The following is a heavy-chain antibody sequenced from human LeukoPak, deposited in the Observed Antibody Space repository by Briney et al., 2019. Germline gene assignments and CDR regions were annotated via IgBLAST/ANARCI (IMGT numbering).Heavy chain of an antibody. CDR2: IYYSGST. CDR1: GGSISSSSYY. CDR3: ARLEGSGWPYYYYGGMDV. D-gene: IGHD6-19*01. Sequence: SETLSLTCTVSGGSISSSSYYWGWIRQPPGKGLEWIGSIYYSGSTYYNPSLKNRVTISVDTSKTQFSLELSSVTAADTAAYYCARLEGSGWPYYYYGGMDVWGQGTTVTVSS. V-gene: IGHV4-39*01. J-gene: IGHJ6*02.